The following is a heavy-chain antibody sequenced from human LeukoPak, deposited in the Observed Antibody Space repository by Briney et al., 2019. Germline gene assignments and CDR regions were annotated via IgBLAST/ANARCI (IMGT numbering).Heavy chain of an antibody. CDR2: ISSSSSYI. V-gene: IGHV3-21*01. CDR1: GFTFSTYS. D-gene: IGHD6-13*01. Sequence: GGSLRLSCAASGFTFSTYSMNWVRQAPGKGLEWVSSISSSSSYIYYADSVKGRFTISRDNAKNSLYLQMNSLRAEDTAVYHCVREASGGSKGVSGTFDIWGQGTLVTVSS. CDR3: VREASGGSKGVSGTFDI. J-gene: IGHJ3*02.